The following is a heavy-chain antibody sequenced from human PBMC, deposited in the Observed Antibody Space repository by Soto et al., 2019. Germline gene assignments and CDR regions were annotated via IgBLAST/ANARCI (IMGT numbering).Heavy chain of an antibody. CDR3: ARSRVVIPPAIIRCPLDY. CDR2: IDPSGIT. V-gene: IGHV4-34*01. J-gene: IGHJ4*02. Sequence: SETLSLTCAVDGVSLRGYYLSWVRQSPGKGLEWIGEIDPSGITNYNPALESRLTISADTSKNHFSLKLTSVTAADTAIYYCARSRVVIPPAIIRCPLDYWGQATLVTVSS. D-gene: IGHD2-2*01. CDR1: GVSLRGYY.